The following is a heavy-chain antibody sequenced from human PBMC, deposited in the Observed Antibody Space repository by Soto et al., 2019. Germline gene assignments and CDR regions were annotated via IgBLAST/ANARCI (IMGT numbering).Heavy chain of an antibody. CDR3: ARADAEYSYGSFLGAPLPPKVDV. CDR2: ISAYFGKT. D-gene: IGHD5-18*01. Sequence: GASVKVSCKASGYTFTSYGISWVRQAPGQGLEWMGGISAYFGKTNYAQKFQGRVTITTDESTSTAYMELSSLRSEDTAVYYCARADAEYSYGSFLGAPLPPKVDVWGQGTTVTVSS. CDR1: GYTFTSYG. V-gene: IGHV1-18*01. J-gene: IGHJ6*02.